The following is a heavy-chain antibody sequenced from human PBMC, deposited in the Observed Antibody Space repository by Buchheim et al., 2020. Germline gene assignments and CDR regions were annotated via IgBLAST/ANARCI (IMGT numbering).Heavy chain of an antibody. V-gene: IGHV5-10-1*03. J-gene: IGHJ4*02. Sequence: EVQLVQSGAEVKKPGESLRISCKGFGYTFTSHWISWVRQMPGKGLEWMGRIDPDDSYTNYSPSFQGHVTISADKSISTAYPHWRSLKASDTAMYYCARQDCSSGVCYFSDHWGQGTL. CDR1: GYTFTSHW. CDR2: IDPDDSYT. D-gene: IGHD2-8*01. CDR3: ARQDCSSGVCYFSDH.